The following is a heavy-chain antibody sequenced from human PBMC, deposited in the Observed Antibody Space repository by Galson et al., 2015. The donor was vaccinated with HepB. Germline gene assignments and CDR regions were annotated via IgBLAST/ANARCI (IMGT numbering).Heavy chain of an antibody. D-gene: IGHD6-13*01. CDR3: AKEGSLGSSWFPYYFDY. Sequence: SLRLSCAASGFTFSSYAMSWVRQAPGKGLEWVSAISGSGGSTYYADSVKGQFTISRDNSKNTLYLQMNSLRAEDTAVYYCAKEGSLGSSWFPYYFDYWGQGTLVTVSS. CDR2: ISGSGGST. CDR1: GFTFSSYA. J-gene: IGHJ4*02. V-gene: IGHV3-23*01.